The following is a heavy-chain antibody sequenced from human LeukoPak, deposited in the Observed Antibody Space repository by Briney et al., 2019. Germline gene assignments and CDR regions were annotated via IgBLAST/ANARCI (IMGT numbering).Heavy chain of an antibody. J-gene: IGHJ6*04. Sequence: ASVKVSCKASGYTFTNYGIYWVRQAPGQGLEWMGWISAYNGNTNYAQKLQGRVTMTTDTSTSTAYMELRSLRSDDTAVYYCARGLRYCSGGSCSSMDVWGKGTTVTVSS. CDR3: ARGLRYCSGGSCSSMDV. D-gene: IGHD2-15*01. CDR1: GYTFTNYG. V-gene: IGHV1-18*01. CDR2: ISAYNGNT.